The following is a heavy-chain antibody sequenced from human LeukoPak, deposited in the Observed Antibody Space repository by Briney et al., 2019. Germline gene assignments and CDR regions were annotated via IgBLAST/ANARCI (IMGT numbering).Heavy chain of an antibody. CDR3: ARGVYSGWYTHNWLDS. D-gene: IGHD6-19*01. V-gene: IGHV1-2*02. CDR2: INPHNGDT. Sequence: ASVKVSCKASGYTFTSYYIHWVRQAPGQGLEWMGWINPHNGDTNYEQMFQGRVTMTRDTSISTAYMELSSLRSDDTAVYYCARGVYSGWYTHNWLDSRGQGTLVIVSS. J-gene: IGHJ5*01. CDR1: GYTFTSYY.